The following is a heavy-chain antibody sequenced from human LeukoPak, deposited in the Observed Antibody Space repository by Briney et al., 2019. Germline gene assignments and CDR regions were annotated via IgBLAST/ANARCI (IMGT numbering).Heavy chain of an antibody. CDR2: ISNDERNK. CDR3: ARPSPPGDGYNPCDY. D-gene: IGHD5-24*01. Sequence: PGGSLRLSCEASGFNFHNFATHWVRQAPGKGLEWVAVISNDERNKYYTDSVKGRFTISRDNSKNTVYLQMNSLRPEDTAMYYCARPSPPGDGYNPCDYWGPGALVIVSS. CDR1: GFNFHNFA. J-gene: IGHJ4*02. V-gene: IGHV3-30*04.